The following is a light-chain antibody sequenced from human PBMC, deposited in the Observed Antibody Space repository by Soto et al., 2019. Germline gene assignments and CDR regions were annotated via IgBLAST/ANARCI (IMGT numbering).Light chain of an antibody. CDR2: EVS. CDR1: SRDVGGYNY. Sequence: QSVLTQPASVSGSPGQSITISCTGTSRDVGGYNYVSWYQQHPGKAPKPMIYEVSNRPLGVSNRFSGSKSGNTASLTISGLQAEDEADYYCTSYTSSSTLDVFGTGTKVTVL. J-gene: IGLJ1*01. V-gene: IGLV2-14*01. CDR3: TSYTSSSTLDV.